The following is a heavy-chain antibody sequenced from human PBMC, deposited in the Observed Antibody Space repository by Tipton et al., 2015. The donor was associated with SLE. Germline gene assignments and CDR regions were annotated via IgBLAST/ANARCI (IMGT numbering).Heavy chain of an antibody. CDR3: ARETQLAPRGYGVDV. V-gene: IGHV4-31*03. Sequence: LRLSCTVSGGSISSAGYYWSWIRQHPGKGLEWIGYINNSGSTYYTPSLKSRVTISVDTSKTQLSLKLSSVTAADTAVYYCARETQLAPRGYGVDVWGQGTTVTVSS. D-gene: IGHD6-13*01. CDR1: GGSISSAGYY. CDR2: INNSGST. J-gene: IGHJ6*02.